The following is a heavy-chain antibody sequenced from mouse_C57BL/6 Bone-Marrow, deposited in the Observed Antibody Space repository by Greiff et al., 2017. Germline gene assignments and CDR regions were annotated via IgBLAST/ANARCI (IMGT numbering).Heavy chain of an antibody. CDR3: ARSGDYDGYDGGYFYV. CDR1: GYAFSSSW. J-gene: IGHJ1*03. CDR2: IYPGDGDT. V-gene: IGHV1-82*01. D-gene: IGHD2-3*01. Sequence: QVQLQQSGPELVKPGASVKISCKASGYAFSSSWMNWVKQRPGKGLEWIGRIYPGDGDTNYNGKFKGKATLTADKSSSTAYRQLSSLTSDDSAVYFCARSGDYDGYDGGYFYVWGTGTTVTVSS.